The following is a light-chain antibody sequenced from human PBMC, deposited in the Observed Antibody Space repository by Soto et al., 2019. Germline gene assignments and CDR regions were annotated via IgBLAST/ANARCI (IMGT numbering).Light chain of an antibody. CDR1: QSVGRH. Sequence: EIVLTQSPATLSLSPGDRATLSCRASQSVGRHLAWYQQKPGQAPRLLIYDASNRATGVPARFSGSGSGTDFPLSISSLEPEDFAVYYCQQRNNWPPATFGGGTQVEIK. CDR3: QQRNNWPPAT. CDR2: DAS. J-gene: IGKJ4*01. V-gene: IGKV3-11*01.